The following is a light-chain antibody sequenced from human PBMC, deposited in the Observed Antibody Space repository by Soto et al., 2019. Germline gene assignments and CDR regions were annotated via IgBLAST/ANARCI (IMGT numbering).Light chain of an antibody. V-gene: IGLV1-44*01. CDR3: ATWDDSLNGWV. CDR1: SSNIGSNA. J-gene: IGLJ3*02. Sequence: QPVLTQPPSASGTPGQKVTISCSGSSSNIGSNAMNWYQQLPGTAPKLLIFNYNQRPSGVSDRFSASKSGTSASLAISGLQSEDEADYYCATWDDSLNGWVFGGGTKLTVL. CDR2: NYN.